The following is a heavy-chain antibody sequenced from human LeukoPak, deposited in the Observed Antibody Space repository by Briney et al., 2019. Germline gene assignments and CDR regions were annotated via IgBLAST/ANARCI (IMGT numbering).Heavy chain of an antibody. CDR2: INHSGST. V-gene: IGHV4-34*01. CDR1: GGSFSGYY. J-gene: IGHJ6*03. Sequence: SETLSLTCAVYGGSFSGYYWSWIRQPPGKGLEWIGEINHSGSTNYNPSLKSRVTISVDTSKNQFSLKLSSVTAADTAVYYCARGQGIAVAGYYYYYMDVWGKGTRSPSP. CDR3: ARGQGIAVAGYYYYYMDV. D-gene: IGHD6-19*01.